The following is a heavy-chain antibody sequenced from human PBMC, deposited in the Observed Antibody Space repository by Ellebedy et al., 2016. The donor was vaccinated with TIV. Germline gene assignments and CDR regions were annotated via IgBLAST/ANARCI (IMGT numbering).Heavy chain of an antibody. CDR3: ARDREDGAFDI. CDR1: GGSISSYY. Sequence: SETLSLXCTVSGGSISSYYCSWIRQPPGKGLEWIGYIYYSGSTNYNPSLKSRVTISVDTSKNQFSLKLSSVTAADTAVYYCARDREDGAFDIWGQGTMVTVSS. V-gene: IGHV4-59*01. D-gene: IGHD3-10*01. CDR2: IYYSGST. J-gene: IGHJ3*02.